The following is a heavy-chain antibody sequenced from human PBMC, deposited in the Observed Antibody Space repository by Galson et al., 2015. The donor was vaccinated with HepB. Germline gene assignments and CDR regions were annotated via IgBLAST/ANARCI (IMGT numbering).Heavy chain of an antibody. J-gene: IGHJ2*01. Sequence: SETLSLTCTVSGGSISAYYWSWIRQPPGKGLEWIAEINHSESTNYNPSLKSRVTISVDSSKTQLSLKMTSVTAADTAVYYCARLFGGSEGHWYFDLWGRGTLVTVSS. CDR2: INHSEST. D-gene: IGHD3-10*01. V-gene: IGHV4-34*01. CDR3: ARLFGGSEGHWYFDL. CDR1: GGSISAYY.